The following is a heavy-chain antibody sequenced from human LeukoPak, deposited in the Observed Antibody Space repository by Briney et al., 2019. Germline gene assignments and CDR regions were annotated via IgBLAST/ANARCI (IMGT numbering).Heavy chain of an antibody. D-gene: IGHD3-16*01. CDR2: IRSDGSYK. V-gene: IGHV3-30*02. CDR1: GFTFSSYS. Sequence: GGSLRLSCAASGFTFSSYSMNWVRQAPGKGLEWVAFIRSDGSYKYYADSVKGRFTISRDNSKNTLYVQMNSLRAEDTAVYYCAKRGPMIDALDIWGQGTMVTVSS. J-gene: IGHJ3*02. CDR3: AKRGPMIDALDI.